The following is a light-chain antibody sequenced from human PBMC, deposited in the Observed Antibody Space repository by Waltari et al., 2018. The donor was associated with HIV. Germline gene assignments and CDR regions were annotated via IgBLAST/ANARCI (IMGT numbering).Light chain of an antibody. Sequence: EIVVTQSPANLSVSPGERVTLSCRVSQEIDNTLAWYQQKTSQPPRLVVYVVSTKVTGIPARFSGSGSGQEFSHTISRLEPEDFAVYYCQQYGSSPWTFGQGTKVEIK. CDR3: QQYGSSPWT. J-gene: IGKJ1*01. CDR1: QEIDNT. CDR2: VVS. V-gene: IGKV3-15*01.